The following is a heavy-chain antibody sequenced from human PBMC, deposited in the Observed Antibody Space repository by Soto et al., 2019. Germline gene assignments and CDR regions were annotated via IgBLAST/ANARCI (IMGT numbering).Heavy chain of an antibody. J-gene: IGHJ5*02. Sequence: PSETLSLTCAVYGGSFSGYYWSWIRQPPGKGLEWIGEINHSGSTNYNPSLKSRVTISVDTSKNQFSLKLGSVTAADTAVYYCARAGRGLYGSGSYYMFRNWFDPWGQGTLVTVSS. CDR1: GGSFSGYY. V-gene: IGHV4-34*01. CDR3: ARAGRGLYGSGSYYMFRNWFDP. CDR2: INHSGST. D-gene: IGHD3-10*01.